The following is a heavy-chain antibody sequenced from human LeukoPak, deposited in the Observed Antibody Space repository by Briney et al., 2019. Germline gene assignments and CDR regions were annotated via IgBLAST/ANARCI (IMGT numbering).Heavy chain of an antibody. V-gene: IGHV3-21*01. J-gene: IGHJ2*01. Sequence: GGSLRLSCAASGFTFSSYSMNWVRQAPGKGLEWVSSISSSSSYIYYADSVKGRFTISRDNAKNSLYLQMNSLRAEDTAVYYCAKAGYCSGGSCYSGRWYFDLWGRGTLVTVSS. CDR1: GFTFSSYS. CDR3: AKAGYCSGGSCYSGRWYFDL. CDR2: ISSSSSYI. D-gene: IGHD2-15*01.